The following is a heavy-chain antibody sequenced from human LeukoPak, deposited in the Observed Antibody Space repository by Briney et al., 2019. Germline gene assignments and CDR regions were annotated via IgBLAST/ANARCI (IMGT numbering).Heavy chain of an antibody. CDR3: ARARELGYNYGRHGFDY. CDR2: IYYSGST. V-gene: IGHV4-39*07. CDR1: GGSISSSTYY. J-gene: IGHJ4*02. Sequence: SETLSLTCTVSGGSISSSTYYWGWIRQPPGKGLEWIGSIYYSGSTYYNPSLKSRVIISVDTSRNQFSLKLNSVTAADTAVYYCARARELGYNYGRHGFDYWGQGTLVTVSS. D-gene: IGHD5-18*01.